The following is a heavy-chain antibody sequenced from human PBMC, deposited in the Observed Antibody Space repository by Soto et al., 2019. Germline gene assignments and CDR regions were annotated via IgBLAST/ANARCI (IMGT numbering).Heavy chain of an antibody. CDR3: ARDIAGIAARGEWFDT. Sequence: PSETLSLTCTVSGGSISSGDYYWSWIRQPPGKGLEWIGYIYYSGSTYYNPSLKSRVTISVDTSKNQFSLKLSSVTAADTAVYYCARDIAGIAARGEWFDTWGQGTLVTVSS. CDR2: IYYSGST. J-gene: IGHJ5*02. CDR1: GGSISSGDYY. V-gene: IGHV4-30-4*01. D-gene: IGHD6-6*01.